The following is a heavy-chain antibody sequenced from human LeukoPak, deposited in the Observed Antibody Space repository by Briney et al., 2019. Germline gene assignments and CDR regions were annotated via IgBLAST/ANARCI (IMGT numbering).Heavy chain of an antibody. Sequence: PGGSLRLSCTASRFTFSNYWMSWVRQAPGKGLEWVANIKEDGSEKYYVDSVKGRFTISRDNAKNSLYLQMNSLRAEDTAVYYCARDYGVADLFDPWGQGTLVTVSS. D-gene: IGHD6-19*01. J-gene: IGHJ5*02. CDR3: ARDYGVADLFDP. CDR1: RFTFSNYW. CDR2: IKEDGSEK. V-gene: IGHV3-7*01.